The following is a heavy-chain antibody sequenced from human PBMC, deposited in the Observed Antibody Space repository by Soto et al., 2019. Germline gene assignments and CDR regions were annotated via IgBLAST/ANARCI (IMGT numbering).Heavy chain of an antibody. CDR3: AKDIRRYYGSGNQFDY. CDR2: ISWNSGSI. V-gene: IGHV3-9*01. Sequence: EVQLVESGGGLVQPGRSLRLSCAASGFTFDDYAMHWVRQAPGKGLEWVSGISWNSGSIGYADSVKGRFTISRDNAKNSLYLQMNSLRAEDTALYYCAKDIRRYYGSGNQFDYWGQGTLVTVSS. J-gene: IGHJ4*02. CDR1: GFTFDDYA. D-gene: IGHD3-10*01.